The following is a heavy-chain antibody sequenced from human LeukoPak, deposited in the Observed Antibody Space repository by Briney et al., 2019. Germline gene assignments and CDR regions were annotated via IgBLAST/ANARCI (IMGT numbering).Heavy chain of an antibody. Sequence: GGSLRLSCAASGFTFSSYAMSWVRQAPGKGLEWVSSISGSGGSTNYADSVKGRFTISRDNSKNTLYLRMNSPRAEDTAVYYCAKVATMAFRPVDFWGQGTLVAVSS. CDR2: ISGSGGST. V-gene: IGHV3-23*01. CDR1: GFTFSSYA. D-gene: IGHD5-24*01. J-gene: IGHJ4*02. CDR3: AKVATMAFRPVDF.